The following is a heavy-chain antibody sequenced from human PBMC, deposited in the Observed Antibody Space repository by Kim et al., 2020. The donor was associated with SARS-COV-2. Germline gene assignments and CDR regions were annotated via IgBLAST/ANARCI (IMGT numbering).Heavy chain of an antibody. Sequence: GGSLRLSCAASGFPFSNYSMNWVRQTPGKGLEWVSSITISSSYIYYADSVKGRFTISRDNAKNSLYLQMNSLRAEDTAVYYCVREAGYCSSTSCLVDGFDFWGQGTLVTVSS. CDR1: GFPFSNYS. J-gene: IGHJ4*02. CDR2: ITISSSYI. CDR3: VREAGYCSSTSCLVDGFDF. V-gene: IGHV3-21*01. D-gene: IGHD2-2*01.